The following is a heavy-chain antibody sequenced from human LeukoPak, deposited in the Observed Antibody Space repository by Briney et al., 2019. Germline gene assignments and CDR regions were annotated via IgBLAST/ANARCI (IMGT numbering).Heavy chain of an antibody. J-gene: IGHJ4*02. CDR1: GFTFDTHA. V-gene: IGHV3-23*01. CDR2: INGNGAST. Sequence: QTGGSLRLSCAASGFTFDTHAMSWDRQAPGKGLEWVSGINGNGASTYYSDSVKGRFTISRDNSKNTLYLQMSTLRAEDTAVYYCAKDQGYSYYYLDYWGQGTLVTVSS. D-gene: IGHD5-18*01. CDR3: AKDQGYSYYYLDY.